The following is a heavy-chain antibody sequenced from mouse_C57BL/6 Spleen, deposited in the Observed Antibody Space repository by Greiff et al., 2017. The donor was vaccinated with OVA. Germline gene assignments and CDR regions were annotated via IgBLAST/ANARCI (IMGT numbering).Heavy chain of an antibody. Sequence: VQLQQSDAELVKPGASVKISCKVSGYTFTDYTINLMKQRPEQGLEWIGYIYPSDGSTKYNEKFKGKATLTADKSSSTAYMQLNRLASKDSAVSVCASGRVGDYRYFDVWGTGTTVTVSS. CDR1: GYTFTDYT. V-gene: IGHV1-78*01. CDR2: IYPSDGST. D-gene: IGHD2-13*01. J-gene: IGHJ1*03. CDR3: ASGRVGDYRYFDV.